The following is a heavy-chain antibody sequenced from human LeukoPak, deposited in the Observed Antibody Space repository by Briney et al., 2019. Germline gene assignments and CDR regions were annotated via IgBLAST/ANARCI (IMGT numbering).Heavy chain of an antibody. CDR3: ASKGDGPKYQLLSDY. J-gene: IGHJ4*02. Sequence: GASAKVSCKASGYTFTGYYMHWVRQAPGQGLEWMGWINPNSGGTNYAQKFQGRVTMTRDTSISTAYMELSRLRSDDTAVYYCASKGDGPKYQLLSDYWGQGTLVTVSS. D-gene: IGHD2-2*01. CDR2: INPNSGGT. CDR1: GYTFTGYY. V-gene: IGHV1-2*02.